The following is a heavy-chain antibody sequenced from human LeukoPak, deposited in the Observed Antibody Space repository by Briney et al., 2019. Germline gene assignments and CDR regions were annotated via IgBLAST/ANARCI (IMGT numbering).Heavy chain of an antibody. CDR2: VSGSGGDT. Sequence: GGSLRLSCAASGFTFSEDYMTWIRQTPGKGLEWVATVSGSGGDTWYADSVKGRFTISRDNSKNTLYLQMNSLRAEDTAVYYCARDDYLGSGWYGLRGIDYWGQGTLVTVSS. CDR1: GFTFSEDY. D-gene: IGHD6-19*01. J-gene: IGHJ4*02. CDR3: ARDDYLGSGWYGLRGIDY. V-gene: IGHV3-23*01.